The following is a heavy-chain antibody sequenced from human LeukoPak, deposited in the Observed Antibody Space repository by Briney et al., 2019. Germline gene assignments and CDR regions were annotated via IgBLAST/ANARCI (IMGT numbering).Heavy chain of an antibody. D-gene: IGHD1-26*01. V-gene: IGHV3-33*06. CDR2: IWYDGSNK. CDR3: AKGTASGSYPRMYYFDY. CDR1: GFTFSSYG. Sequence: GRSLRLSCAASGFTFSSYGMHWVRQAPGKGLEWVAVIWYDGSNKYYADSVKGRFTISRDSSKNTLYLQMNSLRAEETAVYYCAKGTASGSYPRMYYFDYWGQGTLVTVSS. J-gene: IGHJ4*02.